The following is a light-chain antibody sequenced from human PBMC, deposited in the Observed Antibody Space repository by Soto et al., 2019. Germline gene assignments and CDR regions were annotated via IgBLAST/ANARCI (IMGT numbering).Light chain of an antibody. CDR2: GAS. V-gene: IGKV3-20*01. CDR1: RSFASSY. CDR3: QQYGSSGT. J-gene: IGKJ1*01. Sequence: DMVLTQSPGTLSLSPGERATLSCRASRSFASSYLGWYQQKPGQAPRLLIYGASNRATGIPDRFSGSGSGTDFTLTISRLEPEDFAVYYCQQYGSSGTFGQGTKVDIK.